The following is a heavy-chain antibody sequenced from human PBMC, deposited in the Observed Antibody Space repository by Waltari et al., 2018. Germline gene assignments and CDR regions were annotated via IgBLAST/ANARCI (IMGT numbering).Heavy chain of an antibody. Sequence: EVQLVQSGGGLVPPGDSLRLACEGSGFNFRGQAMTWVRQAPGKGLEWVSAINAIGDYTYYADSFKGRFTISRDNSKNSLYLQINTLRVDDTAIYFCARKSEGLLAARFDPWGQGALVTVSS. D-gene: IGHD6-6*01. V-gene: IGHV3-23*04. CDR2: INAIGDYT. J-gene: IGHJ5*02. CDR1: GFNFRGQA. CDR3: ARKSEGLLAARFDP.